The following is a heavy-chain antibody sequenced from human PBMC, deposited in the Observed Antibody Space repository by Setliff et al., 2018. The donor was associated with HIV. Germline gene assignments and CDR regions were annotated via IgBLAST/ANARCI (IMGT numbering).Heavy chain of an antibody. V-gene: IGHV4-59*08. J-gene: IGHJ3*02. D-gene: IGHD2-8*01. CDR1: GGTISSHY. Sequence: SETLSLTCTVSGGTISSHYWIWIRQPPGKGLEWIGYIHDSGAPNYNPSLKSRVTRSLDTSRTQFSRRLSSVTAADTAVYYCARHSPNVGVRGDAFDIWGQGTVVTVSS. CDR3: ARHSPNVGVRGDAFDI. CDR2: IHDSGAP.